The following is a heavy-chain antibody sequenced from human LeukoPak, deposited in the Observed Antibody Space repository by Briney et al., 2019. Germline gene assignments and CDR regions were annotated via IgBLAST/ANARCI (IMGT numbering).Heavy chain of an antibody. J-gene: IGHJ3*02. CDR2: IYSGGST. CDR3: ARDRGSCSGGSCYGSDAFDI. V-gene: IGHV3-66*01. Sequence: PGGSLRLSCAASGFTVSSNYMSWVRQAPGKGLEWVSVIYSGGSTYYADSVKGRFTISRDNSKNTLYLQMNSLRAEDTAVYYCARDRGSCSGGSCYGSDAFDIWGQGTMATVSS. CDR1: GFTVSSNY. D-gene: IGHD2-15*01.